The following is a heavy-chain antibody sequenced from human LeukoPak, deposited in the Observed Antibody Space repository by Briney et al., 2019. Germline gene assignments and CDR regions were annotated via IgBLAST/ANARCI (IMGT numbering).Heavy chain of an antibody. CDR1: GYTFTSYG. J-gene: IGHJ4*02. CDR3: ARGTRGVNSPYFDY. Sequence: DSVKVSCKASGYTFTSYGISWVRQAPGQGLEWMGWISAYNGNTNYAQKLQGRVTMTTDTSTSTAYMELRSLRSDDTAVYYCARGTRGVNSPYFDYWGQGTLVTVSS. V-gene: IGHV1-18*01. D-gene: IGHD4-23*01. CDR2: ISAYNGNT.